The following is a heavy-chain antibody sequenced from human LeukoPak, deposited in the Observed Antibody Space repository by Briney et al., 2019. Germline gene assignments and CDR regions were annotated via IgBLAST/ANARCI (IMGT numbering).Heavy chain of an antibody. CDR3: VSIVVGGYYYDSSGP. J-gene: IGHJ5*02. V-gene: IGHV3-30*04. CDR2: ISYDGSNK. Sequence: GGSLRLSCAASGFTFSSYAMHWVRQAPGKGLEWVAVISYDGSNKYYADSVKGRFTISRDNSKNTLYLQMNSLRAEDTAVYYCVSIVVGGYYYDSSGPWGQGTLVTVSS. D-gene: IGHD3-22*01. CDR1: GFTFSSYA.